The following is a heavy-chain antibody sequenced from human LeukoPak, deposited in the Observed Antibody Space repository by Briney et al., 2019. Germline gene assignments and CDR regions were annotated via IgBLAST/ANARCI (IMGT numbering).Heavy chain of an antibody. CDR1: GGSISSYY. CDR3: ARDRARAAAGTRSPYYYYYGMDV. Sequence: PSETLSLTCTVSGGSISSYYWSWIRHPPGKGLEWIGYIYYSGSTNYNPSLKSRVTISEDTSKNQFSLKLSSVTAADTAVYYCARDRARAAAGTRSPYYYYYGMDVWGKGTTVTVSS. V-gene: IGHV4-59*01. CDR2: IYYSGST. J-gene: IGHJ6*04. D-gene: IGHD6-13*01.